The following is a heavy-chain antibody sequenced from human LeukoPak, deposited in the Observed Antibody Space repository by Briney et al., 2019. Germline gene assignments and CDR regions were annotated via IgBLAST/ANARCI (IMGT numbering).Heavy chain of an antibody. CDR2: ISYDGSNK. D-gene: IGHD3-3*01. CDR3: ASDQDDFWSGSDY. Sequence: PPGSSLRLSCAASGFTFSSCAMHWVRQAPGKGLEWVAVISYDGSNKYYADSVKGRFTISRDNSKNTLYLQMNSLRAEDTAVYYCASDQDDFWSGSDYWGQGTLVTVSS. CDR1: GFTFSSCA. V-gene: IGHV3-30*04. J-gene: IGHJ4*02.